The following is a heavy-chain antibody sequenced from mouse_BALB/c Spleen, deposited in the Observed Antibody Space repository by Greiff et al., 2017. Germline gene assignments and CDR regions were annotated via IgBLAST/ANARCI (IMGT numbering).Heavy chain of an antibody. V-gene: IGHV14-4*02. J-gene: IGHJ3*01. D-gene: IGHD3-2*02. CDR1: GFNIKDYY. CDR2: IDPENGDT. Sequence: EVQLQQSGAELVRSGASVKLSCTASGFNIKDYYMHWVKQRPEQGLEWIGWIDPENGDTEYAPKFQGKATMTADTSSNTAYLQLSSLTSEDTAVYYCNAKATGGFAYWGQGTLVTVSA. CDR3: NAKATGGFAY.